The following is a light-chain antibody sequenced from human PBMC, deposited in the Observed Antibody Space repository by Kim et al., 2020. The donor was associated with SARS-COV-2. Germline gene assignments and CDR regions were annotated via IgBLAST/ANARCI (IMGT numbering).Light chain of an antibody. J-gene: IGKJ2*03. V-gene: IGKV3-20*01. CDR3: QQYGSSPYS. CDR1: QSVGSSL. Sequence: EIVLTQSPGTLSLSPGERATLSCRASQSVGSSLLAWYQQKPGQAPRLLIYEAFKRVAGSPDRFSGSGSGTDFTLTISRPAPEDFAMYYCQQYGSSPYSFGQGTKLEI. CDR2: EAF.